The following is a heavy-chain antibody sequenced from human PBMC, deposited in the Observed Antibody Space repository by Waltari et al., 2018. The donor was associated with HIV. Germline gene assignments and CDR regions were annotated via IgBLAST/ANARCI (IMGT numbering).Heavy chain of an antibody. V-gene: IGHV4-61*01. J-gene: IGHJ3*02. Sequence: QVQLQESGPGLVKPSETLSLTCTVSGGSVSSGRYYWSWFRQPPGKGLEWIGYIYYSGSTNHNPARKSRVTISVDTSQNQCSLKLSSVTAADTAVYYCARDCGGDCSHAFDIWGQGTMVTVSS. D-gene: IGHD2-21*02. CDR3: ARDCGGDCSHAFDI. CDR1: GGSVSSGRYY. CDR2: IYYSGST.